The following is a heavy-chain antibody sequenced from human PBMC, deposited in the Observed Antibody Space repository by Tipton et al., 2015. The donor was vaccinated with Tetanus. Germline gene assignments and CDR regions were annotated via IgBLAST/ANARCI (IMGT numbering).Heavy chain of an antibody. V-gene: IGHV3-23*01. CDR2: ISGSRLTP. Sequence: SLRLSCIASGFTFKSYTLNWVRQAPGNGPEWVAAISGSRLTPYYADSVKGRFTISRDNSKNTLSLQLNSLRADDTAIYYCAKEALGVLNLWGKGTTVIVSS. CDR3: AKEALGVLNL. D-gene: IGHD1-14*01. J-gene: IGHJ6*04. CDR1: GFTFKSYT.